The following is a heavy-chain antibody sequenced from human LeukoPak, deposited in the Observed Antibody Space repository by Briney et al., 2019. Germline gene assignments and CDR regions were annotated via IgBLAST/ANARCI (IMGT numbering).Heavy chain of an antibody. Sequence: GRSLRLSCAASGFTFSSYGMHWVRQAPGKGLEWVAVISYDGSNKYYADSVKGRFTISRDNAKNSLYLQMNSLRAEDTAVYYCARDHVRSGWYYYGMDVWGQGTTVTVSS. V-gene: IGHV3-30*03. J-gene: IGHJ6*02. D-gene: IGHD6-19*01. CDR1: GFTFSSYG. CDR3: ARDHVRSGWYYYGMDV. CDR2: ISYDGSNK.